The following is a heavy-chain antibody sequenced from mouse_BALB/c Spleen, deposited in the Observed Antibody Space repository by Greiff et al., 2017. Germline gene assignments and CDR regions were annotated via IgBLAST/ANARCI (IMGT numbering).Heavy chain of an antibody. CDR1: GYTFTSYY. Sequence: QVQLQQSGAELVKPGASVKLSCKASGYTFTSYYMYWVKQRPGQGLEWIGEINPSNGGTNFNEKFKSKATLTVDTSSSTAYMQLSSLASEDSALYYCAREGDDYDGYFDYWGQGTTLTVSS. CDR2: INPSNGGT. J-gene: IGHJ2*01. CDR3: AREGDDYDGYFDY. V-gene: IGHV1S81*02. D-gene: IGHD2-4*01.